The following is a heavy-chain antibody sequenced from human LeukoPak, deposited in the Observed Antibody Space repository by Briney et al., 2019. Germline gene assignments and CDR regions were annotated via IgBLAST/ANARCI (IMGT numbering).Heavy chain of an antibody. Sequence: GESLKIPCKASGFSISTYWIGWVRQMPGKGLEWMGIIYPGDFNTRYSPSLQGQITISADKSVNTASLQWSSLKASDTAIYYCARLGYGHGQADYWGQGTLVTVPS. CDR2: IYPGDFNT. CDR3: ARLGYGHGQADY. V-gene: IGHV5-51*01. CDR1: GFSISTYW. J-gene: IGHJ4*02. D-gene: IGHD5-18*01.